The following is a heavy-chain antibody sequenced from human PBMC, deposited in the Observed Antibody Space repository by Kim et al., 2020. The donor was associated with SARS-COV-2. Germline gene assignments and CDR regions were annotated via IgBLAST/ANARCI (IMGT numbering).Heavy chain of an antibody. D-gene: IGHD6-19*01. CDR3: ARRKQIAVAGKGDVGFDY. V-gene: IGHV4-34*01. Sequence: KSRVTISVDTSKNQFSLKLSSVTAADTAVYYCARRKQIAVAGKGDVGFDYWGQGTLVTVSS. J-gene: IGHJ4*02.